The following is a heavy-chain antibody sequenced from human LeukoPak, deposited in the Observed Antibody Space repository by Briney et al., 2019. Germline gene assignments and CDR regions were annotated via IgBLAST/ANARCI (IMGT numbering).Heavy chain of an antibody. CDR3: ARNRMVRGVIHYYYYYYGMDV. D-gene: IGHD3-10*01. CDR2: INHSGST. J-gene: IGHJ6*02. V-gene: IGHV4-34*01. CDR1: GGSFSGYY. Sequence: PSETLSLTCAVYGGSFSGYYWSWIRQPPGKGLEWIGEINHSGSTNYNPSLKSRVTISVDTSKNQFSLKLSSVTAADTAVYYCARNRMVRGVIHYYYYYYGMDVWGQGTTVTVSS.